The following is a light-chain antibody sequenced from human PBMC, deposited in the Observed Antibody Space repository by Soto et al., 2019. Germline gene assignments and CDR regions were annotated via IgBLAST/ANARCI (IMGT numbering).Light chain of an antibody. J-gene: IGKJ4*01. CDR3: QQRSIWVT. V-gene: IGKV3-11*01. CDR1: QSVSNY. CDR2: DAS. Sequence: EIVMTQSPATLSLSPGERATLSCRASQSVSNYLAWYQQKPGQTPRLLIYDASNRATGIPARFSGSGSGTDFTLTISSLEPEDFEVYYCQQRSIWVTFGGGTKVEIK.